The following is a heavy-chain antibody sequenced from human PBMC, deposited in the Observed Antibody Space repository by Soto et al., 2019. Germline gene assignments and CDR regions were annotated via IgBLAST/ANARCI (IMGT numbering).Heavy chain of an antibody. J-gene: IGHJ4*02. V-gene: IGHV3-23*01. D-gene: IGHD6-13*01. CDR3: ANTDSSSGPGFDY. Sequence: GGSLRLSCAASGFTFSSYAMSWVRQAPGKGLEWVSAISGSGGSTYYADSVKGRFTIARDNSKNTLYLQMNSLRAEDTAVYYCANTDSSSGPGFDYWGQGTLVTVSS. CDR2: ISGSGGST. CDR1: GFTFSSYA.